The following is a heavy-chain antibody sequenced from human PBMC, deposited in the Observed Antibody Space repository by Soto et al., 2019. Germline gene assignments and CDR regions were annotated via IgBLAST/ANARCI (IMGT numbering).Heavy chain of an antibody. D-gene: IGHD7-27*01. CDR1: DGSISNGYYC. Sequence: QVQLQESGPGLVKPSQTLSLTCTVSDGSISNGYYCWSWIRQSPDKGLEWIGHIYDGVSTYSNPSLRSRVTISMYTSNNQFSLQPNSVTAADTAVYYCTRGPSGDKVDYWGLGTLVTVSS. V-gene: IGHV4-30-4*01. CDR3: TRGPSGDKVDY. J-gene: IGHJ4*02. CDR2: IYDGVST.